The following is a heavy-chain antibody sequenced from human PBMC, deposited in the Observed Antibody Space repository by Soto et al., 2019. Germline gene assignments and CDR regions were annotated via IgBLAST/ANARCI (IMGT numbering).Heavy chain of an antibody. D-gene: IGHD6-13*01. Sequence: QVQLQESGPGLVKPSDTLSLTCTVSGGSISGYYWSWIRQPPGKGLEYIGYIYYRGSTNYNPSLKSRVTMLVDTSRNQFSLKVNSVTAADTAVYYCARQQLLPFYYALDVWGQGTTVTVSS. V-gene: IGHV4-59*07. CDR3: ARQQLLPFYYALDV. J-gene: IGHJ6*02. CDR2: IYYRGST. CDR1: GGSISGYY.